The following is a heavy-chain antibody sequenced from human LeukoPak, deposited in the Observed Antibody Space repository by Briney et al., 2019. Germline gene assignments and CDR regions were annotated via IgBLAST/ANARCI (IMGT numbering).Heavy chain of an antibody. Sequence: GGPLRLSCVASGFTFSTFAMIWVRQPPGKGLEWVSSIFPSGGEIHYADSVRGRFTISRDNSKSTLSLQMNSLRAEDTAIYYCATYRQVLLPFESWGQGTLVTVSS. J-gene: IGHJ4*02. CDR2: IFPSGGEI. D-gene: IGHD2-8*02. V-gene: IGHV3-23*01. CDR1: GFTFSTFA. CDR3: ATYRQVLLPFES.